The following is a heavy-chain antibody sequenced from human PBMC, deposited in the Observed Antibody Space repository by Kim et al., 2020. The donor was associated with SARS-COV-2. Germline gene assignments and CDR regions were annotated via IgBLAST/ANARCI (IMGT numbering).Heavy chain of an antibody. Sequence: SVKVSCKASGGTFSSYAISWVRQAPGQGLEWMGGIIPIFGTANYAQKFQGRVTITADESTSTAYMELSSLRSEDTAVYYCARAAGPLYSYGSLRGWYFDLWGRGTLVTVSS. V-gene: IGHV1-69*13. CDR2: IIPIFGTA. CDR1: GGTFSSYA. D-gene: IGHD5-18*01. J-gene: IGHJ2*01. CDR3: ARAAGPLYSYGSLRGWYFDL.